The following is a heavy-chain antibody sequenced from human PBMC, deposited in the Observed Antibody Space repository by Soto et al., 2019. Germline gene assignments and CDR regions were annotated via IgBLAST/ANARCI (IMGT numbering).Heavy chain of an antibody. J-gene: IGHJ5*02. CDR2: INAGNGNT. D-gene: IGHD6-13*01. V-gene: IGHV1-3*05. CDR1: GYTFTSYA. CDR3: ARGWKDSPSWYGPDCFDP. Sequence: QVQLVQSGAEEKKPGASVKVSCKASGYTFTSYAMHWVRQAPGQRLEWMGWINAGNGNTKYSQKFQGRVTITRDTSATKAYMERSSLRPEDTAVYYCARGWKDSPSWYGPDCFDPWGPGTLVTVSS.